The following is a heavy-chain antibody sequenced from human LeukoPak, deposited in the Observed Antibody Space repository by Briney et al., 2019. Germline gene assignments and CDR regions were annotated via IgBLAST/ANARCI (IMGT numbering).Heavy chain of an antibody. Sequence: PSETLSLTCTVSGGSISSYYWSWIRQPAGKGLEWIGRIYTSGSTNYNPSLKSRVTMSGDTSKNQFSLKLSSVTAADTAVYYCATEIATPYYYDSSGFSWYFDLWGRGTLVTVSS. J-gene: IGHJ2*01. CDR3: ATEIATPYYYDSSGFSWYFDL. V-gene: IGHV4-4*07. CDR1: GGSISSYY. D-gene: IGHD3-22*01. CDR2: IYTSGST.